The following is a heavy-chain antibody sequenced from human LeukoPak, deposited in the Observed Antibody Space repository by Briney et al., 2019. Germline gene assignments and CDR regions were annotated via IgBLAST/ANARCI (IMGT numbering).Heavy chain of an antibody. CDR1: GGTFSSYA. D-gene: IGHD2-15*01. CDR3: AKDIVVVVAATSPWYGMDV. V-gene: IGHV1-69*01. Sequence: ASVKVSCKASGGTFSSYAISWVRQAPGQGLEWMGGIIPIFGTANYAQKFQGRVTITADESTSTAYMELSSLRSEDTAVYYCAKDIVVVVAATSPWYGMDVWGQGTTVTVSS. CDR2: IIPIFGTA. J-gene: IGHJ6*02.